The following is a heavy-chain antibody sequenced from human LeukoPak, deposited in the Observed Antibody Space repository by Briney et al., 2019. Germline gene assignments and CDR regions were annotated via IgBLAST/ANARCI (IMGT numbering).Heavy chain of an antibody. CDR2: ISGSSSTI. D-gene: IGHD5-18*01. CDR3: AREGYSYGYGAFDI. CDR1: GFTFSSYS. J-gene: IGHJ3*02. V-gene: IGHV3-48*01. Sequence: GGSLRLSCAASGFTFSSYSMNWVRQAPGKGLEWVSYISGSSSTIYYADSVRGRFTISRDNAKNSLYLQMNSLRAEDTAVYYCAREGYSYGYGAFDIWGQGTMVTVSS.